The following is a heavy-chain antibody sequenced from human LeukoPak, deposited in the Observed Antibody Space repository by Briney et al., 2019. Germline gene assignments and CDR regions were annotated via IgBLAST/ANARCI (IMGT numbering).Heavy chain of an antibody. Sequence: GGSLRLSCVASGLTVSTNSMRWVRQAPGKGLEWVSVIYSAGATYYADSVRGRFTISRDNSKNTVYLQMNSLRAEDTAVYYCARDRGTSGYIFDYWGRGTLVTVSS. D-gene: IGHD3-22*01. CDR3: ARDRGTSGYIFDY. V-gene: IGHV3-53*01. J-gene: IGHJ4*02. CDR1: GLTVSTNS. CDR2: IYSAGAT.